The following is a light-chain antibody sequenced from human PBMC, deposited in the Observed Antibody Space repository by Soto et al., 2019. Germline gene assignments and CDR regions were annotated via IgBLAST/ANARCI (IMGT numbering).Light chain of an antibody. Sequence: EIAMTESPLSLPVTLGEPSSISFSSIQSLLNSNGYNYLDWYLQKPGQSPQLLIYLGSYRASGVPDRISGSGSGTDFTLKISRVEAEDVGVYYCVEALQTFTFAQGTRLEI. CDR2: LGS. J-gene: IGKJ5*01. CDR1: QSLLNSNGYNY. V-gene: IGKV2-28*01. CDR3: VEALQTFT.